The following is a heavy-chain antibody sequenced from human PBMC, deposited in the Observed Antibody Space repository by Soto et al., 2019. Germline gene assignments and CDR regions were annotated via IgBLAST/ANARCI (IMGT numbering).Heavy chain of an antibody. D-gene: IGHD2-8*01. CDR3: AKDTGVSNVSALDV. V-gene: IGHV3-30*18. J-gene: IGHJ6*02. CDR1: AFTFSSYG. CDR2: ISYDGSFK. Sequence: QVQLVESGGGVVQPGRSLRLSCAASAFTFSSYGRHWVRQAPGKGLEWVAVISYDGSFKSCAASVKGRFTISRDNSKNTLYLQMKSLKSEDTAVYYCAKDTGVSNVSALDVWGQGTTVTVSS.